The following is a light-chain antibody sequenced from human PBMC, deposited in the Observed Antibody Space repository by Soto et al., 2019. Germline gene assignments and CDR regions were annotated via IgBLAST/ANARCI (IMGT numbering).Light chain of an antibody. CDR3: QQYSISPIT. V-gene: IGKV1-33*01. Sequence: DIQMTQSPSSLSASVGDRVTITCQASQDISNHLNWYQQKPGKAPKLLIYDASNLETGVPSRFSGSGSGTDFTLTISRLEPEDIAVYFCQQYSISPITFGQGTRLEI. CDR1: QDISNH. J-gene: IGKJ5*01. CDR2: DAS.